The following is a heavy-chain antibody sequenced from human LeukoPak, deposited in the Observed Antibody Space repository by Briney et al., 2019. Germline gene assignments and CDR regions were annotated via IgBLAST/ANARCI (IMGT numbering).Heavy chain of an antibody. CDR3: TKRGSGSPLYYYYMDV. J-gene: IGHJ6*03. D-gene: IGHD3-10*01. CDR1: GFTFSGSA. CDR2: IRSKANSYAT. Sequence: GGSLRLSCAASGFTFSGSAMHWVRQASGKGLEWVGRIRSKANSYATAYAASVKGRFTISRDDSKNTAYLQMNSLKTEDTAVYYCTKRGSGSPLYYYYMDVWGKGTTVTVSS. V-gene: IGHV3-73*01.